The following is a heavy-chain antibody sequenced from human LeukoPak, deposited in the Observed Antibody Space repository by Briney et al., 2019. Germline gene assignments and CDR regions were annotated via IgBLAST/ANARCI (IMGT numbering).Heavy chain of an antibody. CDR2: IHYSGDT. V-gene: IGHV4-31*03. J-gene: IGHJ4*02. Sequence: SETLSLTCTVSDDSISSVGYYWTWIRQYPGKGLEWIGYIHYSGDTYYNPSLKSRVTISVDTSKNHFSLRLSSVTAADTAVYYCASGNGYYYRYFDYWGQGTLVTVSS. CDR3: ASGNGYYYRYFDY. D-gene: IGHD3-22*01. CDR1: DDSISSVGYY.